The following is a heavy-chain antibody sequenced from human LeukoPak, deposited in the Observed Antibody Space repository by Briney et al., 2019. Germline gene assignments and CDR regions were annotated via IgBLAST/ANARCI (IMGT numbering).Heavy chain of an antibody. D-gene: IGHD2/OR15-2a*01. V-gene: IGHV3-53*01. Sequence: GGSLRLSCVASGFTVSSNYMSWVRQLPGKGLEWVSLLYSDGSAFYADSVKGRSTISRDNSKNTVYLQMNMLRAEDTAVYYCARDSSSFPNYFDYWGQGTLVTVSS. CDR2: LYSDGSA. CDR3: ARDSSSFPNYFDY. J-gene: IGHJ4*02. CDR1: GFTVSSNY.